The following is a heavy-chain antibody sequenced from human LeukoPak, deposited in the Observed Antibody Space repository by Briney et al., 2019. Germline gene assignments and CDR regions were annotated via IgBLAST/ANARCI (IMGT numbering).Heavy chain of an antibody. D-gene: IGHD3-9*01. CDR1: GFTFSNYA. CDR2: ISGSGDNT. Sequence: PGGSPRLSCAASGFTFSNYAMSWVRQAPGKGLEWVSAISGSGDNTYYADSVKGRFTISRDNSKNTLYLQMNSLRAEDTAVYYCAKSGYDILTSPWGYWGQGTLVTVSS. V-gene: IGHV3-23*01. J-gene: IGHJ4*02. CDR3: AKSGYDILTSPWGY.